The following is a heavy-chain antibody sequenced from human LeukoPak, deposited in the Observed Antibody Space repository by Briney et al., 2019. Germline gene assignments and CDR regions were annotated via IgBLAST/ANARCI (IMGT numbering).Heavy chain of an antibody. CDR1: GGSISSFY. CDR2: IYYSGNT. D-gene: IGHD5-18*01. Sequence: SETLSLTCTVSGGSISSFYWSWIRQPPGKGLEWIGYIYYSGNTNYNPSLKSRVTISVDTSKKHFSLKVSSVTASDTAVYYCARVSDTAMEDWGQGTLVTVSS. V-gene: IGHV4-59*01. J-gene: IGHJ4*02. CDR3: ARVSDTAMED.